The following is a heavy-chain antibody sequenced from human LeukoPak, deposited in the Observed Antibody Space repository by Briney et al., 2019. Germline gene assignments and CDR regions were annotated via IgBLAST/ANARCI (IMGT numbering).Heavy chain of an antibody. CDR3: AREINWNYYSFDY. CDR1: GFTFSSYA. Sequence: GGSLRLSCAASGFTFSSYAMHWVRQAPGKGLEWVAVISYDGSNKYYADSVKGRFTISRDNSKNTLYLQMNSLRAEDTAVYYCAREINWNYYSFDYWGQGTLVTVSS. V-gene: IGHV3-30*04. D-gene: IGHD1-7*01. J-gene: IGHJ4*02. CDR2: ISYDGSNK.